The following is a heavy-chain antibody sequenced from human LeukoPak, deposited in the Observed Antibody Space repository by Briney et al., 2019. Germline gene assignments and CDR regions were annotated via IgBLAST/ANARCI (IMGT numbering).Heavy chain of an antibody. J-gene: IGHJ4*02. CDR2: INYSGTT. V-gene: IGHV4-34*01. Sequence: SETLSLTCAVYGGSFSGYSWSWIRQPPGKGLEWIGEINYSGTTRYNPSLNSRRLTISIDRSKNQFSLKLSYVTAADAAMYFCARDSVDTYGQPFDSWGQGTLVTASS. CDR3: ARDSVDTYGQPFDS. D-gene: IGHD5/OR15-5a*01. CDR1: GGSFSGYS.